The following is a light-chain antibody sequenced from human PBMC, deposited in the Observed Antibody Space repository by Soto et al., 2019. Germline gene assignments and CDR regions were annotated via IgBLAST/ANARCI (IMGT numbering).Light chain of an antibody. Sequence: EIVMTQSPATLSVSPGERATLSCRASQSVSSNLAWYQQKPGQAPRLLIYGASTRATGIPARFSGSGSGTEFTLTISSLQSEDFAVYYCQQYNNWPRTFGQGTNLPIK. J-gene: IGKJ2*01. CDR1: QSVSSN. V-gene: IGKV3D-15*01. CDR3: QQYNNWPRT. CDR2: GAS.